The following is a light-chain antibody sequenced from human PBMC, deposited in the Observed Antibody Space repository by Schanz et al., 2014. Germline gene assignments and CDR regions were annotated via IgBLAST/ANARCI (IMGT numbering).Light chain of an antibody. Sequence: EIVMTQSPATLSVSPGERATLSCRASQSITSYLAWYQQKPGQAPRLLIDGASNRATGIATRFSGSGFGTEFTLTISGLQSEDFAIYYCQQYHTSRTFGQGTKVEI. J-gene: IGKJ1*01. CDR2: GAS. V-gene: IGKV3-15*01. CDR3: QQYHTSRT. CDR1: QSITSY.